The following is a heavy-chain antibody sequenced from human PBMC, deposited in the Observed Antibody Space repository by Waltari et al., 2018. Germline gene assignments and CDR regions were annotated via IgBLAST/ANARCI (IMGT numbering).Heavy chain of an antibody. CDR3: ARHWKRSGYRFDP. V-gene: IGHV4-39*01. Sequence: QLRPQESGPGLVKPSATPSLTCTVSGGPISRGGYYWGWIRQSTGKGLEWIGSIYYRGSNNYNPTLERRVTISGDTSKKQFSLKVSSVTAADTAVYYCARHWKRSGYRFDPWGQGTLVTVSS. CDR2: IYYRGSN. J-gene: IGHJ5*02. CDR1: GGPISRGGYY. D-gene: IGHD5-12*01.